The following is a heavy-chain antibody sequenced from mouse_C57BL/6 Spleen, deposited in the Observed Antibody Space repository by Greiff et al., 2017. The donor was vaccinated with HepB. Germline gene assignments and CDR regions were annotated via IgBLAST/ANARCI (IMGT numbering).Heavy chain of an antibody. CDR2: IDPEDGDT. CDR3: TRYYYGSSPFAY. V-gene: IGHV14-1*01. D-gene: IGHD1-1*01. J-gene: IGHJ3*01. CDR1: GFNIKDYY. Sequence: VQLQQSGAELVRPGASVKLSCTASGFNIKDYYMHWVKQRPEQGLEWIGRIDPEDGDTEYAPKFQGKATMTADTSSNTAYLQLSSLTSEDTAVYYCTRYYYGSSPFAYWGQGTLVTVSA.